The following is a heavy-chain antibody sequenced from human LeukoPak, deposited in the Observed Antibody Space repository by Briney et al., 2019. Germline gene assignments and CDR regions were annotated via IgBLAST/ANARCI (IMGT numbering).Heavy chain of an antibody. CDR3: AKDARRYSGWYFFDH. D-gene: IGHD6-19*01. CDR1: GFTFSNLA. Sequence: GGSLRLSCVASGFTFSNLAMGWVRQAPGKGREWVSVISDSGGTTYYADSVKGRFTISRDNSRNTLYLQMNSLRVDDTAVYYCAKDARRYSGWYFFDHWGQGTLVTVSS. V-gene: IGHV3-23*01. CDR2: ISDSGGTT. J-gene: IGHJ4*02.